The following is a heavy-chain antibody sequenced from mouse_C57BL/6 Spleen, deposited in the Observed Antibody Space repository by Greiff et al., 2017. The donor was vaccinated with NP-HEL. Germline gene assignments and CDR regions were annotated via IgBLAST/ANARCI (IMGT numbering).Heavy chain of an antibody. CDR3: ARSNYYGSSSYAMDY. V-gene: IGHV1-59*01. CDR2: IDPSDSYT. CDR1: GYTFTSYW. Sequence: QVQLKESGAELVRPGTSVKLSCKASGYTFTSYWMHWVKQRPGQGLEWIGVIDPSDSYTNYNQKFKGKATLTVDTSSSTAYMQLSSLTSEDSAVYYCARSNYYGSSSYAMDYWGQGTSVTVSS. J-gene: IGHJ4*01. D-gene: IGHD1-1*01.